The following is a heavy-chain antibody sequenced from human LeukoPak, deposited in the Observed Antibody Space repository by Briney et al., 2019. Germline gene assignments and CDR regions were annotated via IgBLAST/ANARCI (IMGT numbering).Heavy chain of an antibody. Sequence: NPGGSLRLSCAASGFTFSSYSMNWVRQAPGKGLEWVSSISSSSSYIYYADSVKGRFTISRDNAKNSRYLQMNSLRAEDTAVYYCARDRAALMHYYGMDVWGQGTTVTVSS. CDR1: GFTFSSYS. CDR2: ISSSSSYI. D-gene: IGHD2-15*01. V-gene: IGHV3-21*01. J-gene: IGHJ6*02. CDR3: ARDRAALMHYYGMDV.